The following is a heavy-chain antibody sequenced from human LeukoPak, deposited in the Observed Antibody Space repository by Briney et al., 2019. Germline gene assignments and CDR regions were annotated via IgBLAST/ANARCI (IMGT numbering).Heavy chain of an antibody. Sequence: GASVKVSCKASGYTFTGYYMHWVRQAPGQGLEWMGWINPNSGGTNYAQKFQGRVTMTRDTSISTAYMELSRLRSDDTAVYYCASAYDSSGYYYSPHPLDYWGQGTLVTVSS. CDR3: ASAYDSSGYYYSPHPLDY. J-gene: IGHJ4*02. V-gene: IGHV1-2*02. CDR2: INPNSGGT. D-gene: IGHD3-22*01. CDR1: GYTFTGYY.